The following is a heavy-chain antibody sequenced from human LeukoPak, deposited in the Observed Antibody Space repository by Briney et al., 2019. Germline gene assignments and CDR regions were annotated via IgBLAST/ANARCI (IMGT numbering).Heavy chain of an antibody. J-gene: IGHJ5*02. Sequence: SETLSLTCTVSGGSISSGSYYWSWIRQPAGKGLEWIGRIYTSGSTNYNPSLKSRVTISVDTSKNQFSLKLSSVTAADTAVYYCARELVVVPAAIDWFDPWGQGTLVTVSS. CDR1: GGSISSGSYY. D-gene: IGHD2-2*02. V-gene: IGHV4-61*02. CDR2: IYTSGST. CDR3: ARELVVVPAAIDWFDP.